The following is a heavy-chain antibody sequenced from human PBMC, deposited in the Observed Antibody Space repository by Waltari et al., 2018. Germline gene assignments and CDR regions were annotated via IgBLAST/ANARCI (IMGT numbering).Heavy chain of an antibody. D-gene: IGHD6-19*01. V-gene: IGHV4-38-2*01. CDR2: IYQSGST. CDR1: GYSISSGYY. CDR3: AMDTGSGWTHKFFQH. J-gene: IGHJ1*01. Sequence: QVQLQESGPGLVKPSETLSLTCAGSGYSISSGYYCGWIRQPPGKGLEWIGSIYQSGSTNDNSSLKRRVTRTVDTSKNQFALKLSSVTAAETAVYYCAMDTGSGWTHKFFQHWGQGTLVTVSS.